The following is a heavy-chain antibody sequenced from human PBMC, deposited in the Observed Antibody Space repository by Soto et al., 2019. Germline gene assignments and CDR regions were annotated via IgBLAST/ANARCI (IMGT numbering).Heavy chain of an antibody. CDR3: ARAYYYGSGSYYNYAFDI. J-gene: IGHJ3*02. D-gene: IGHD3-10*01. Sequence: QVQLVQSGAEGKKPGSSVKVSCKASGGTFSSYAISWVRQAPGQGLEWMGGIIPIFGTANYAQKFQGRVTITADESTSTAYMELSSLRSEDTGVYYCARAYYYGSGSYYNYAFDIWGQGTMVTASS. V-gene: IGHV1-69*01. CDR1: GGTFSSYA. CDR2: IIPIFGTA.